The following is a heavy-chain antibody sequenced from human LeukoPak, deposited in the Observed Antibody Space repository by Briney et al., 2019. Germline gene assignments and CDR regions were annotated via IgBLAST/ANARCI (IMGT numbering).Heavy chain of an antibody. CDR2: IHYSGST. CDR1: GTSISSGEYH. Sequence: SQTLSLTCTVSGTSISSGEYHWTWIRQHPGRGLEWIGSIHYSGSTSYNPSLKSRLTISVDTSKNQFSLRVRSVTAADTAVYYCARGNTTTRGYGCYMDVWGKGTTVTVSS. D-gene: IGHD5-12*01. V-gene: IGHV4-31*03. J-gene: IGHJ6*03. CDR3: ARGNTTTRGYGCYMDV.